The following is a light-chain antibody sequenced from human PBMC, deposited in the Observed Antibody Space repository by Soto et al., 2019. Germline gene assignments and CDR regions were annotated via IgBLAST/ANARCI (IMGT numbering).Light chain of an antibody. J-gene: IGKJ1*01. V-gene: IGKV1-39*01. CDR3: QQTYVTSWT. CDR2: TVS. CDR1: QSISTY. Sequence: DIQLTQSPSFLSASVGDRVTITCRASQSISTYLNWYQQRPGKAPKRLIYTVSNLETGVPSRFSGSGSGTEFTLTISSLQPEDYATYYCQQTYVTSWTFGQGTKVDTK.